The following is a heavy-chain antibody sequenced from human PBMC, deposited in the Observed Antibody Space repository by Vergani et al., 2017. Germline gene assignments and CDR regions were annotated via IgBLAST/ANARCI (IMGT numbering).Heavy chain of an antibody. D-gene: IGHD3-10*01. V-gene: IGHV4-34*01. Sequence: QVQLQQWGAGLLKPSETLSLTCAVYGGSFSGYYWSWIRQPPGKGLEWIGEINHSGSTNYNPSLKSRVTISVDTSKNHFSLKLSSVTAADTAVYYCAREEYYYGSGRGWTHDYWGQGTLVTVSS. CDR3: AREEYYYGSGRGWTHDY. CDR1: GGSFSGYY. J-gene: IGHJ4*02. CDR2: INHSGST.